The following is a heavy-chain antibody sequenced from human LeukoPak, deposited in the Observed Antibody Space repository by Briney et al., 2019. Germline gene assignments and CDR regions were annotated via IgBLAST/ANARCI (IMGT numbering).Heavy chain of an antibody. D-gene: IGHD1-26*01. J-gene: IGHJ5*02. CDR2: INPSGGST. Sequence: ASVKVSCKASGYTFTSYYMHWVRQAPGQGLEWTGIINPSGGSTSYAQKFQGRVTMTRDMSTSTDYMELSSLRSEDTAVYYCARDNSVGDTAWWFDPWGQGTLVTVSS. CDR3: ARDNSVGDTAWWFDP. V-gene: IGHV1-46*01. CDR1: GYTFTSYY.